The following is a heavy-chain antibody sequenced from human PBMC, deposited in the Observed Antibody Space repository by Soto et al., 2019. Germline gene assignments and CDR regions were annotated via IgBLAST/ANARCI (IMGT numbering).Heavy chain of an antibody. CDR1: GYSFTSYW. CDR3: ARRPVAAAVTRSFHX. CDR2: IDTSDSYT. J-gene: IGHJ3*02. D-gene: IGHD6-13*01. V-gene: IGHV5-10-1*01. Sequence: GESLKISCKGSGYSFTSYWISWVRQMPGKGLEWMVMIDTSDSYTNYSPSFKGHVTISADKSISTAYLQWSSLKASETAMYYCARRPVAAAVTRSFHXWGQVTMVTAS.